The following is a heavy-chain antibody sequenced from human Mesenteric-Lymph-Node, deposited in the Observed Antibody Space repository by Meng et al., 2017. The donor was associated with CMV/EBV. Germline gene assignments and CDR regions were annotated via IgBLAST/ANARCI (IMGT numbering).Heavy chain of an antibody. CDR1: GFNFSTHS. CDR2: ISGSSKTI. Sequence: GESLKISCTTSGFNFSTHSMNWVRQAPGKGLEWVSYISGSSKTIYYAESVRGRFAISRDNAKNSLYLQMNSLRAEDTAVYYCARDLATEDYYYYGMDVWGQGTTVTVSS. V-gene: IGHV3-48*04. CDR3: ARDLATEDYYYYGMDV. J-gene: IGHJ6*02. D-gene: IGHD5-12*01.